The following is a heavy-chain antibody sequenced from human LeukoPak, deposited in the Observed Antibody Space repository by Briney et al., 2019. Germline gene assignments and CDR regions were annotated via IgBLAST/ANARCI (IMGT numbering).Heavy chain of an antibody. CDR2: ITGPGDGT. Sequence: PGGSLRLSCAASGFTFSTYVMTWVRQAPGKGLEWVSSITGPGDGTYYAESVKGRFTISRDNSKNTLYLQMNSLRAEDTAVYYCARIHCTGGSCYSIDSWGQGTLVTVSS. CDR3: ARIHCTGGSCYSIDS. J-gene: IGHJ4*02. V-gene: IGHV3-23*01. D-gene: IGHD2-15*01. CDR1: GFTFSTYV.